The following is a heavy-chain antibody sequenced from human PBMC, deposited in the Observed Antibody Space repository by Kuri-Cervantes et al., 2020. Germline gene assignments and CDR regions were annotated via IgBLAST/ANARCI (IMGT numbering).Heavy chain of an antibody. V-gene: IGHV2-70*12. D-gene: IGHD2-15*01. CDR1: GFSLSTSGMC. J-gene: IGHJ4*02. Sequence: SGPTLVKPTQTLTLTCTFSGFSLSTSGMCVSWIRQPPGKALEWLARIDWDDDKYYSTSLKTRLTISKDTPKNQVVLTMTNMDPVDTATYYCAHGRGVVALPQGWGQGTLVTVSS. CDR2: IDWDDDK. CDR3: AHGRGVVALPQG.